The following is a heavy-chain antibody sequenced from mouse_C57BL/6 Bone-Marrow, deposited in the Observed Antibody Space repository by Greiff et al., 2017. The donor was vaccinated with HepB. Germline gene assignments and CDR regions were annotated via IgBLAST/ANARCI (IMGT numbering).Heavy chain of an antibody. J-gene: IGHJ3*01. V-gene: IGHV3-6*01. CDR2: ISYDGSN. D-gene: IGHD2-5*01. CDR1: GYSITSGYY. Sequence: EVKLQESGPGLVKPSQSLSLTCSVTGYSITSGYYWNWIRQFPGNKLEWMGYISYDGSNNYNPSLKNRISITRDTSKNQFFLKLNSVTTEDTATYYCARDPYYSKGFAYWGQGTLVTVSA. CDR3: ARDPYYSKGFAY.